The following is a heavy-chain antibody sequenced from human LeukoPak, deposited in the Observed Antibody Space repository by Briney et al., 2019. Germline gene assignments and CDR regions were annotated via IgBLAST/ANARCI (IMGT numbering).Heavy chain of an antibody. V-gene: IGHV3-30*02. J-gene: IGHJ4*02. CDR2: IRYDGSNK. Sequence: RGSLRLSCAASGFTFSSYGMHWVRQAPGKGLEWVAFIRYDGSNKYYADSVKGRFTISRDNSKNTLYLQMNSLRAEDTAVYYCAKDLSVLLWFGELSPFDYWGQGTLVTVSS. CDR1: GFTFSSYG. D-gene: IGHD3-10*01. CDR3: AKDLSVLLWFGELSPFDY.